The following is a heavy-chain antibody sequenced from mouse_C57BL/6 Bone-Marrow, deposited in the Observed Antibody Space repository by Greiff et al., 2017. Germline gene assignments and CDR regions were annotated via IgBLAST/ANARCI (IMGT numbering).Heavy chain of an antibody. D-gene: IGHD2-1*01. Sequence: QVQLQQPGAELVRPGTSVKLSCKASGYTFTSYWMHWVKQRPGQGLEWIGVIDPSDSYTNYNQKFKGKATLTVGTSSSTAYMQLSSLTSGDSAVYYCAYGNYGGFDYWGQGTTLTVSS. CDR1: GYTFTSYW. V-gene: IGHV1-59*01. CDR2: IDPSDSYT. CDR3: AYGNYGGFDY. J-gene: IGHJ2*01.